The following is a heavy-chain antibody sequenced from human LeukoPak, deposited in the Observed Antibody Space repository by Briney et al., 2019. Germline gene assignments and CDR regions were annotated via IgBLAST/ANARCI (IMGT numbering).Heavy chain of an antibody. CDR2: IIPMFGTA. J-gene: IGHJ4*02. CDR1: GGTFSNYA. CDR3: ARGPLAVAADNYYFDY. V-gene: IGHV1-69*06. Sequence: GASVKVSCKASGGTFSNYAISWVRQAPGQGLQWMGGIIPMFGTANYAQRFQGRVTITADKSTSTAYMELSSLRSEDTAVYYCARGPLAVAADNYYFDYWGQGTLVTVSS. D-gene: IGHD6-13*01.